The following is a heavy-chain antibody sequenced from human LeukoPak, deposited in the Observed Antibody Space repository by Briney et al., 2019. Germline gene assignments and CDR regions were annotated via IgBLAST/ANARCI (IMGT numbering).Heavy chain of an antibody. Sequence: ASVKVACKASGYTFTGYYMHWVRQAPGQGLEWMGGINPNSGGTNYAQKFQGRGTMTRDTPISTAYMDLTRVRSADTAVYYCARGLIGYCSSPSCRRYYFDYWGQGTLVTVSS. D-gene: IGHD2-2*03. V-gene: IGHV1-2*02. J-gene: IGHJ4*02. CDR1: GYTFTGYY. CDR2: INPNSGGT. CDR3: ARGLIGYCSSPSCRRYYFDY.